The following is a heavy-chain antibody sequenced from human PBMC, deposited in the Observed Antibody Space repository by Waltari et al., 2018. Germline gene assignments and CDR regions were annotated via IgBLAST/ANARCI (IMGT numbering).Heavy chain of an antibody. CDR1: GGSISSSSYY. J-gene: IGHJ3*02. V-gene: IGHV4-39*07. D-gene: IGHD3-16*02. Sequence: QLQLQESVPGLVKPSATLSLTCTVSGGSISSSSYYWGWIRQPPGKGLEWIGSIYYSGSTYYNPSLKSRVTISVDTSKNQFSLKLSSVTAADTAVYYCARVSLGELSPYDAFDIWGQGTMVTVSS. CDR3: ARVSLGELSPYDAFDI. CDR2: IYYSGST.